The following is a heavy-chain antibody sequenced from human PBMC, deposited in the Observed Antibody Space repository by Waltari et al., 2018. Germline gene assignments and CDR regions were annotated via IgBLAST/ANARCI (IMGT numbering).Heavy chain of an antibody. CDR2: IIPIFGTA. J-gene: IGHJ4*02. CDR1: GGTFSSYA. CDR3: ARLSYYYDSSGFFDY. V-gene: IGHV1-69*05. Sequence: QVQLVQSGAEVKKPGSSVKVSCKASGGTFSSYAISWVRQAPGQGLEWMGGIIPIFGTANYAQKFQGRVTITTDESTSTAYMELSSLRSDDTAVYYCARLSYYYDSSGFFDYWGQGTLVTVSS. D-gene: IGHD3-22*01.